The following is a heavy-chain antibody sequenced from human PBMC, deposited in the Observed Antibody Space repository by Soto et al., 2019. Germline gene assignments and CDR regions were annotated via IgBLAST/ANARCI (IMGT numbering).Heavy chain of an antibody. Sequence: QVQLVESGGGVVQPGRSLRLSCAASGFTFSSYGMHWVRQAPGKGLEWVAVIWYDGSNTYYADSVKGRFTISRDNSKNTLYLQRNSLRAEDTAVYYCERYYDSIGYPTYYFDDWGQGTLVTVSS. CDR2: IWYDGSNT. D-gene: IGHD3-22*01. CDR3: ERYYDSIGYPTYYFDD. CDR1: GFTFSSYG. J-gene: IGHJ4*02. V-gene: IGHV3-33*01.